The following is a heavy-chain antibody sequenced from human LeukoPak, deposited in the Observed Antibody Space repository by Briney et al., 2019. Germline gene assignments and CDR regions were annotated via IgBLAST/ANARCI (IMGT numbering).Heavy chain of an antibody. CDR1: GGSFSGYY. D-gene: IGHD2-15*01. CDR2: INHSGST. Sequence: PSETLSLTCAVYGGSFSGYYWSWIRQPPGKGLEWIGEINHSGSTNYNPSLKSRVTISVDTSKNQFSLMLNSVTAADTAVYYCARPAYCSGGSCLDYWGQGTLVTVSS. J-gene: IGHJ4*02. V-gene: IGHV4-34*01. CDR3: ARPAYCSGGSCLDY.